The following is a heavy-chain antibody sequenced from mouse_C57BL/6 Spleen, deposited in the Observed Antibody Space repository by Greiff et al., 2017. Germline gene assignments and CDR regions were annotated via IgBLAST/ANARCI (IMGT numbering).Heavy chain of an antibody. CDR3: TKSWDYFDY. V-gene: IGHV1-15*01. J-gene: IGHJ2*01. Sequence: QVQLQQSGAELVRPGASVTLSCKASGYTFTDYEMHWVKQTPVHGLEWIGAIDPETGGTAYNQKFKGKAILTADKSSSTAYMELRSLTSEDSAVYYGTKSWDYFDYWGQGTTLTVSS. D-gene: IGHD4-1*01. CDR2: IDPETGGT. CDR1: GYTFTDYE.